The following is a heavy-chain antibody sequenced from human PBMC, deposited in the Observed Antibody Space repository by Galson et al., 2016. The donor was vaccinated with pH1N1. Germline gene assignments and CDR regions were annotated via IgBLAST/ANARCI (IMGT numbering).Heavy chain of an antibody. D-gene: IGHD5-12*01. CDR2: INEDGSKI. CDR1: GSSLSSFW. Sequence: SLRLSCAASGSSLSSFWMTWVRQAPEKGLEWVANINEDGSKIYYVDSVKGRFTISRDNAKNSLYLQMNSLRAEDTAVYYCEWSIGNIGAHWGQGTLVTVSS. CDR3: EWSIGNIGAH. V-gene: IGHV3-7*01. J-gene: IGHJ4*02.